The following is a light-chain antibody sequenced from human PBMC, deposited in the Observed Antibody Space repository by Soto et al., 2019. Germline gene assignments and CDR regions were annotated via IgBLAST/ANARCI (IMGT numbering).Light chain of an antibody. Sequence: QSVLTQPASVSGSPGQSITISCTGTGSGVGTYNYVSWYQQHPGKAPKLMIYEVSNRPSGVSNRFSGSKSGATASLTISRLQAEDEADYYCSSYTDSSTLEVFGTGTKVTVL. V-gene: IGLV2-14*01. J-gene: IGLJ1*01. CDR2: EVS. CDR3: SSYTDSSTLEV. CDR1: GSGVGTYNY.